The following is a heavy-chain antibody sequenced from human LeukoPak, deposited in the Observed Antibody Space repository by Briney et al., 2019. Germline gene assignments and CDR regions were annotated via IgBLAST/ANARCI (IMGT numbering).Heavy chain of an antibody. V-gene: IGHV1-18*01. J-gene: IGHJ4*02. CDR1: GYTFTSYG. CDR2: ISAYNGNT. CDR3: ARDIYDFWSGYIDY. Sequence: ASVKVSCKASGYTFTSYGITWVRQAPGQGLEWTGWISAYNGNTNYAQKLLGRVTMTTDTSTSTAYMELRSLRSDDTAVYYCARDIYDFWSGYIDYWGQGTLVTVSS. D-gene: IGHD3-3*01.